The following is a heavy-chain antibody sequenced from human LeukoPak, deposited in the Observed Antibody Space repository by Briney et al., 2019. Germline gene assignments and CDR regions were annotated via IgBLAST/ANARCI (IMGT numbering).Heavy chain of an antibody. CDR3: ARDSSGSYSRFDY. CDR2: ISYDGSNK. Sequence: GGSLRLSCAASGFTFSSCAMHWVRQAPGKGLEWVAVISYDGSNKYYADSVKGRFTISRDNSKNTLSLQMNSLRPEDTAVYYCARDSSGSYSRFDYWGQGTLVTVSS. CDR1: GFTFSSCA. J-gene: IGHJ4*02. V-gene: IGHV3-30-3*01. D-gene: IGHD1-26*01.